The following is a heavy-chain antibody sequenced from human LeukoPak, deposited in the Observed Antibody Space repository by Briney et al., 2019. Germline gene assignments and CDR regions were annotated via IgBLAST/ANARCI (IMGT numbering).Heavy chain of an antibody. D-gene: IGHD3-22*01. V-gene: IGHV1-46*02. CDR1: GYTFDRYA. CDR2: INPSGGST. Sequence: ASVKVSCKASGYTFDRYALNWVRQAPGQGLEWMGIINPSGGSTSYAQKFQGRVTMTRDTSTSTVYMELSSLRSEDTAVYYCARDRDYYDSSGYQDWGQGTLVTVSS. J-gene: IGHJ4*02. CDR3: ARDRDYYDSSGYQD.